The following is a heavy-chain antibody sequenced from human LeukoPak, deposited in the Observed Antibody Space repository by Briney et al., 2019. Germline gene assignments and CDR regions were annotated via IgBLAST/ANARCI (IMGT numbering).Heavy chain of an antibody. Sequence: SETLSLTRTVSGGSISSYYWSWIRQPPGKGLEWIGYIYYSGSTNYSPSLKSRVTMSVDTSENQFSLKLSSVTAADTAVYYCARQGYSAYEILDYWGQGTLVTVSS. CDR3: ARQGYSAYEILDY. J-gene: IGHJ4*02. CDR1: GGSISSYY. CDR2: IYYSGST. D-gene: IGHD5-12*01. V-gene: IGHV4-59*08.